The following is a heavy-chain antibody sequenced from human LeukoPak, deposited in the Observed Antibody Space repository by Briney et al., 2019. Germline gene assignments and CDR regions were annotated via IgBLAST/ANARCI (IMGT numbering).Heavy chain of an antibody. Sequence: PGGSLRLSCAASGFTFSNHWMHWVRQGPGPGLVWVSRLNSDGRTTTYADSVKGRFTISRDNAKNTLYLQMNSLRAEDTAVFYCAKLFYSSGMYHFDYWGQGTLVTASS. CDR3: AKLFYSSGMYHFDY. V-gene: IGHV3-74*01. D-gene: IGHD3-10*01. CDR1: GFTFSNHW. J-gene: IGHJ4*02. CDR2: LNSDGRTT.